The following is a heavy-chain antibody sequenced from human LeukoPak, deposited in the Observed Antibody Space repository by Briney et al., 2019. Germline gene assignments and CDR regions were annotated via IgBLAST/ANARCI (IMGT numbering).Heavy chain of an antibody. Sequence: GGSLRLSCAASGFTFSSYAMSWVRQAPGKGLEWVSPISGSGGSTYYADSVKGRFTISRDNSKNTLYLQMNSLRAEDTAVYYCTCNYYGSGSYYRRGHYWGQGTLVTVSS. J-gene: IGHJ4*02. CDR1: GFTFSSYA. CDR2: ISGSGGST. D-gene: IGHD3-10*01. CDR3: TCNYYGSGSYYRRGHY. V-gene: IGHV3-23*01.